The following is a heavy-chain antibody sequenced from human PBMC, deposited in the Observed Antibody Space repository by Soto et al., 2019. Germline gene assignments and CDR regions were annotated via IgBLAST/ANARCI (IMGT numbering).Heavy chain of an antibody. D-gene: IGHD6-19*01. CDR1: GYTLTELS. Sequence: GVSVKVSCKDSGYTLTELSMHWVRQAPGKGLEWMGGFNPEGGETNYAQKFQGRVTMTRDTSISTAYMELSRLRSDDTAVYYCARGLGIAVAGHDYWGQGTLVTVSS. CDR2: FNPEGGET. J-gene: IGHJ4*02. V-gene: IGHV1-2*02. CDR3: ARGLGIAVAGHDY.